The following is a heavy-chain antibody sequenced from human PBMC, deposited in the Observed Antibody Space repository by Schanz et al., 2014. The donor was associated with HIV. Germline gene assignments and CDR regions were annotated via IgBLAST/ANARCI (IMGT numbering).Heavy chain of an antibody. Sequence: EVQLLESGGGLVQPGGSLRLSCTASGFTFGDYPMSWFRQAPGKGLEWVARSRVKSDSYATEYAASVTGRFTISRDDSKNSVYLQMNSLNIEDTAVYYCRGYRFYYGVDFWGQGTTVTVS. J-gene: IGHJ6*02. CDR2: SRVKSDSYAT. V-gene: IGHV3-72*01. CDR1: GFTFGDYP. D-gene: IGHD5-18*01. CDR3: RGYRFYYGVDF.